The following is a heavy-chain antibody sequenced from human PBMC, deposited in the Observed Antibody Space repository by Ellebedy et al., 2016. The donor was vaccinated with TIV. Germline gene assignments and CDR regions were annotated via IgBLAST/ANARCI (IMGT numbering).Heavy chain of an antibody. V-gene: IGHV4-39*01. CDR2: IYYTGST. Sequence: SETLSLTCTVSGGSISRSSSYWGWIRQPPGKGLEWIGSIYYTGSTDYNPSLKRRVTIFADTSKNQFSLRLSSVTAADTAVYYCARWFGELLYVRWFDPWGQGTLVTVSS. CDR1: GGSISRSSSY. CDR3: ARWFGELLYVRWFDP. J-gene: IGHJ5*02. D-gene: IGHD3-10*01.